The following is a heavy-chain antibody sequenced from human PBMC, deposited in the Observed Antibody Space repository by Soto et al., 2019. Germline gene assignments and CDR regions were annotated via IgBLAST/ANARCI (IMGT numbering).Heavy chain of an antibody. D-gene: IGHD7-27*01. CDR2: INPSGGST. J-gene: IGHJ6*02. CDR1: GYTFTSYY. CDR3: ATNLGTHEYGMDV. V-gene: IGHV1-46*01. Sequence: ASVKVSCKASGYTFTSYYMHWVRQAPGQGLEWMGIINPSGGSTSYAQKFQGRVTMTRDTSTSTVYMELSSLRSEDTAVYYCATNLGTHEYGMDVWGQGTTVTVSS.